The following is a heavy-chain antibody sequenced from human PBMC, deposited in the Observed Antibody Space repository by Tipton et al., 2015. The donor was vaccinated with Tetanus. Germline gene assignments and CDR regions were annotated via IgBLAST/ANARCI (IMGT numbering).Heavy chain of an antibody. CDR3: ARERIEAFYYHGLDV. CDR2: ISPYTGNT. CDR1: GYAFSSYG. V-gene: IGHV1-18*04. D-gene: IGHD2-21*01. J-gene: IGHJ6*02. Sequence: QLVQSGAEVRKSGASVKVSCKVSGYAFSSYGINWVRQAPGQGLEWVGSISPYTGNTNYAQNLQGRVTMTRDTSTTTAYMELRSLRSDDTAVYYCARERIEAFYYHGLDVWGPGTTVTVSS.